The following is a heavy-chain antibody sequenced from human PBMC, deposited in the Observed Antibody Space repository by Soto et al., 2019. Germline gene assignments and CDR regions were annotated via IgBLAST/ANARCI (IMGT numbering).Heavy chain of an antibody. J-gene: IGHJ4*02. D-gene: IGHD3-22*01. CDR1: GGSISGYY. V-gene: IGHV4-4*08. CDR2: MYNSGST. Sequence: SETLSLTCTVSGGSISGYYWSWIRQPPGKGLEWIGNMYNSGSTYYDSSLKSRVTISVDTSKNQFSLKLSSVTAADTAMYYCESQHYYDSSGYYVVYWGQGTLVTVSS. CDR3: ESQHYYDSSGYYVVY.